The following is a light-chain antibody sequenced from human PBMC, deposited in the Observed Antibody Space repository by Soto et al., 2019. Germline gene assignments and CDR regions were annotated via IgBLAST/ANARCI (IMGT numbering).Light chain of an antibody. CDR2: EVS. J-gene: IGLJ1*01. CDR3: SSYAGSDNYV. CDR1: SSDVGGYNF. V-gene: IGLV2-8*01. Sequence: QSVLTQPPSASGSPGQSVTISCTGTSSDVGGYNFVSWYQQYPGKAPKLMIYEVSKRPSGVPDRFSGSKSANTASLTVSGLQAEDEADYYCSSYAGSDNYVFGTGTKVTVL.